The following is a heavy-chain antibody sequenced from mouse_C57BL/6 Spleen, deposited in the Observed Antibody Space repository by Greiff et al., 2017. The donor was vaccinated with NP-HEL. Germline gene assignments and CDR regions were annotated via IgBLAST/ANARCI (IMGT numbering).Heavy chain of an antibody. CDR1: GYTFTSYW. J-gene: IGHJ4*01. CDR3: ARSGDYDGGYAMDY. CDR2: IDPSDSYT. D-gene: IGHD2-4*01. V-gene: IGHV1-69*01. Sequence: VKLQQPGAELVMPGASVKLSCKASGYTFTSYWMHWVKQRPGQGLEWIGEIDPSDSYTNYNQKFKGKSTLTVDKSSSTAYMQLSSLTSEDSAVYYCARSGDYDGGYAMDYWGQGTSVTVSS.